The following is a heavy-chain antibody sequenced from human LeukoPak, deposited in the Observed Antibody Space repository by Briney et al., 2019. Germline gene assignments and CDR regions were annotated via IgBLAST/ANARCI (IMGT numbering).Heavy chain of an antibody. CDR3: ARVPYGSGTYTDY. CDR1: GFTFSTYA. CDR2: ITYDGSDK. Sequence: VGSLRLSCAASGFTFSTYAMHWVRQAPGKGLEWVAVITYDGSDKYYADSVKGRFTISRDNSKNTVYLQMNSLRAEDTAVYYCARVPYGSGTYTDYWGRGTLVTVSS. V-gene: IGHV3-30-3*01. D-gene: IGHD3-10*01. J-gene: IGHJ4*02.